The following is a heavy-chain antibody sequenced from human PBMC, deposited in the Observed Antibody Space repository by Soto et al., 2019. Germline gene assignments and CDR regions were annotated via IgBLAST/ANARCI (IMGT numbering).Heavy chain of an antibody. D-gene: IGHD3-3*01. J-gene: IGHJ6*02. CDR3: AKNGDFWSWGMDV. CDR1: GFTFSTYA. CDR2: ISSSGDAT. V-gene: IGHV3-23*01. Sequence: VGSLRLSCAASGFTFSTYAMTWVRQAPGKGLEWVSIISSSGDATYYLDSVKGRFTISRDNSRNTLNLQMNSLRAEDTAVYYCAKNGDFWSWGMDVWGLGTTVTVSS.